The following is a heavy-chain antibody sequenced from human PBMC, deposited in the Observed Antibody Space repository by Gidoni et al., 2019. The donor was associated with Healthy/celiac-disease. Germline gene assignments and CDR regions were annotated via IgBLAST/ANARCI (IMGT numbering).Heavy chain of an antibody. V-gene: IGHV1-8*01. CDR1: GYTLPSYD. J-gene: IGHJ5*02. CDR2: MNPNSGNT. CDR3: ARGIAAAGTVAWFDP. D-gene: IGHD6-13*01. Sequence: QVQLVQSGAEVKKPGASVQLSCTSSGYTLPSYDINWVRQATGQGLEWMGWMNPNSGNTGYAQKFQGRVTMTRNTSISTAYMELSSLRSEDTAVYYCARGIAAAGTVAWFDPWGQGTLVTVSS.